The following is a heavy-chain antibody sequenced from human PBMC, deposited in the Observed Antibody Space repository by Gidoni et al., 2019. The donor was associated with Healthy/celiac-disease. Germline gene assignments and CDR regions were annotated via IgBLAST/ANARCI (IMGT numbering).Heavy chain of an antibody. Sequence: QVQLQESGPGLVKPSQTLSLTCTVSGGPISSGGYYWCWLRHHPGKGLKWIGYIYSSGGTYCNPSLKSQVTISVDTSKNQFSLKLSSVTAADTAVYYCARDLGFGGALPPGMDVWGQGTTVTVSS. V-gene: IGHV4-31*01. CDR2: IYSSGGT. CDR1: GGPISSGGYY. D-gene: IGHD3-10*01. CDR3: ARDLGFGGALPPGMDV. J-gene: IGHJ6*02.